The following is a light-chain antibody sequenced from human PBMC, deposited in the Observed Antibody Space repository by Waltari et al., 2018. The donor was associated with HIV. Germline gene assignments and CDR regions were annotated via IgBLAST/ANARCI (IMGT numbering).Light chain of an antibody. Sequence: SYELTQPPSVSVSPGQTARITCSGDALPKQYAYWYQQKPGQAPVLVIYKDRERPSGIPERFSGSSSGKTVTLTISGVQAEDEADYYCQSADSSGTVVFGGGTKLTVL. V-gene: IGLV3-25*03. CDR1: ALPKQY. CDR3: QSADSSGTVV. J-gene: IGLJ2*01. CDR2: KDR.